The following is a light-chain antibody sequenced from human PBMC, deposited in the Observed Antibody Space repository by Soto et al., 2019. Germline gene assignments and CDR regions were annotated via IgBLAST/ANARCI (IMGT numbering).Light chain of an antibody. CDR2: GAS. CDR1: QSVRTK. V-gene: IGKV3-15*01. J-gene: IGKJ1*01. Sequence: IVLSHARATLSVSPGERATLSCRASQSVRTKLAWYQQKPGQAPRLLIHGASTRATGIAARFSASGSGTEFTLTISSLQSEDFAVYYCQHYYEWPRTFGQGTKVDI. CDR3: QHYYEWPRT.